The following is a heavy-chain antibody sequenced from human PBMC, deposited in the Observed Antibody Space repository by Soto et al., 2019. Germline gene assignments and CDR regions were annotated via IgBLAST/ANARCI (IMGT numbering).Heavy chain of an antibody. CDR3: SRPGYSNYDSDY. V-gene: IGHV3-73*02. D-gene: IGHD5-12*01. CDR1: GFTLSGSV. CDR2: IRSRSNGYAT. J-gene: IGHJ4*02. Sequence: EVQLVESGGGLVQPGGSLKLSCAASGFTLSGSVIYWVLQPSGKGLEWVGSIRSRSNGYATAYAASVRGRFTISRDDSKNTAYLQMNSLTTEDTAVYYCSRPGYSNYDSDYWGQGTLVTVSS.